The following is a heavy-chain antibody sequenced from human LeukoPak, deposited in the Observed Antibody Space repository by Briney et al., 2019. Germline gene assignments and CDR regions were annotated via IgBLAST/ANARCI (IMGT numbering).Heavy chain of an antibody. V-gene: IGHV4-39*01. J-gene: IGHJ4*02. Sequence: SETLSLTCTVSGGSISSRSYYWGWIRQPPGKGLEWIGSISYSGSTYYNPSLKSRVTISVDTSKNQFSLKLSSVTAADTAVYYCARQGFNMGITGNGVFFDYWGQGTLVTVSS. CDR3: ARQGFNMGITGNGVFFDY. CDR2: ISYSGST. D-gene: IGHD1-20*01. CDR1: GGSISSRSYY.